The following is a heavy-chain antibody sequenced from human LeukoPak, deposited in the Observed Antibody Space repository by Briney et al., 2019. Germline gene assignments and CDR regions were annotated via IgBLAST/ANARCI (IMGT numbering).Heavy chain of an antibody. J-gene: IGHJ5*02. CDR1: GFTFSSYW. CDR3: ARERGSGSYHPFDP. D-gene: IGHD3-10*01. CDR2: TKQDGSER. Sequence: PGGSLRLSCVASGFTFSSYWMSWVRQTPGKGLEWVANTKQDGSERNYVDSVKGRFTISRDNAKNSLYLQMNSLRADDTAVYYCARERGSGSYHPFDPWGQGTLATVSS. V-gene: IGHV3-7*01.